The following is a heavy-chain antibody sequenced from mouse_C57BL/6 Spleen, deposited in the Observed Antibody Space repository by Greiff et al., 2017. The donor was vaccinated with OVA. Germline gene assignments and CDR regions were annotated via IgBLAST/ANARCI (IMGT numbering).Heavy chain of an antibody. CDR1: GFTFSSYA. D-gene: IGHD3-1*01. J-gene: IGHJ4*01. V-gene: IGHV5-4*01. Sequence: EVKVVDSGGGLVKPGGSLKLSCAASGFTFSSYAMSWVRQTPEKRLEWVATISDGGSYTYYPDNVKGRFTISRDNAKNNLYLQMSHLKSEDTAMYYCARDRGAMDYWGQGTSVTVSS. CDR2: ISDGGSYT. CDR3: ARDRGAMDY.